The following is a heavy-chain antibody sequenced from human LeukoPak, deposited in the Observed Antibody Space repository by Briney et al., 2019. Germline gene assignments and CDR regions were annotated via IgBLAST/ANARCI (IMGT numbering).Heavy chain of an antibody. CDR2: IDRNDDE. V-gene: IGHV2-5*01. CDR1: GFSRRTSAVG. CDR3: VHREIPGVYFDR. J-gene: IGHJ2*01. Sequence: SGPTLALPTPPLTLTYTFSGFSRRTSAVGVGWIRHPQGKGLECPALIDRNDDERYIPSLNRRLTISKTNYKNQRVLTTPKLYAVDTATYYCVHREIPGVYFDRWGGGTLVTVSS. D-gene: IGHD3-10*01.